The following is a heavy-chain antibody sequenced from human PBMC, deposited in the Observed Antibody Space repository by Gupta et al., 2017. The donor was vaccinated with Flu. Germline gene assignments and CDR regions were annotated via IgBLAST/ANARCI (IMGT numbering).Heavy chain of an antibody. J-gene: IGHJ6*02. V-gene: IGHV1-3*01. D-gene: IGHD3-3*01. CDR3: ARVSTFPSKRFLEIEQYYYGMDV. Sequence: QVQLVQSGAEVKKPGASVKVSCKASGYTFTSYAMHWVRQAPGQRLEWMGWINAGNGNTKYSQKFQGRVTITRDTSASTAYMELSSLRSEDTAVYYCARVSTFPSKRFLEIEQYYYGMDVWGQGTTVTVSS. CDR1: GYTFTSYA. CDR2: INAGNGNT.